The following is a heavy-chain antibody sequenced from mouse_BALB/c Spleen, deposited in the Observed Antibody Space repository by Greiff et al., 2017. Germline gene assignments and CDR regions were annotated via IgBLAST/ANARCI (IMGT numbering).Heavy chain of an antibody. CDR2: INPSSGYT. CDR1: GYTFTSYT. V-gene: IGHV1-4*01. D-gene: IGHD2-2*01. Sequence: VQLQQSGAELARPGASVKMSCTASGYTFTSYTMHWVKQRPGQGLEWIGYINPSSGYTNYNQKFKDKATLTADKSSSTAYMQLSSLTSEDSAVYYCAGEGGYRRGFAYWGQGTLVTVSA. CDR3: AGEGGYRRGFAY. J-gene: IGHJ3*01.